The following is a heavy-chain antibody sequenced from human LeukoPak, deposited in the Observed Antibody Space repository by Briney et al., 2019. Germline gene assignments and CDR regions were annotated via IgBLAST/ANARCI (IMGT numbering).Heavy chain of an antibody. D-gene: IGHD1-26*01. CDR2: MSPNSGNT. J-gene: IGHJ4*02. CDR3: ARGLRGEILQTGY. Sequence: ASVKVSCKTSGYAFTNYDINWVRQAIGQGLEWMGWMSPNSGNTGYALKFQGRVTMTRDTSISTAYMELSSLESEDTAVYYCARGLRGEILQTGYWGQGTLVTVSS. CDR1: GYAFTNYD. V-gene: IGHV1-8*01.